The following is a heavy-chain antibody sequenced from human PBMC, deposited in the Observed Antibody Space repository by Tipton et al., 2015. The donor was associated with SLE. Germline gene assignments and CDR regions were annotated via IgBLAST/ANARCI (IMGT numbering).Heavy chain of an antibody. CDR3: VRDRTSLLGHCRSTRCYTHASDV. D-gene: IGHD2-2*02. CDR1: GFTFSSYA. J-gene: IGHJ3*01. V-gene: IGHV3-23*01. Sequence: GSLRLSCAASGFTFSSYAMTWVRQAPGKGLEWVSAISGSGYRTYYADSVKGRFTISRDSSKNTLYLQMNSLRAEDTAVYYCVRDRTSLLGHCRSTRCYTHASDVWGQGTMVTVSS. CDR2: ISGSGYRT.